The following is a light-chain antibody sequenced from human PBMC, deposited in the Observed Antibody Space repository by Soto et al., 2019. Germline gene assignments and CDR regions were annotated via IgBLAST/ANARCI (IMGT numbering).Light chain of an antibody. CDR2: WAS. CDR3: HQYYTPPQP. J-gene: IGKJ1*01. V-gene: IGKV4-1*01. CDR1: QSVLFNSNNKNY. Sequence: DIVMTQSPDSLAVSLGERATIHCRSSQSVLFNSNNKNYLAWYQQRPGQPPKLLIYWASTRRSGVPDRFSGSGSGTNSTLTISSLQAEDVAVYYCHQYYTPPQPFGQGTKVEIK.